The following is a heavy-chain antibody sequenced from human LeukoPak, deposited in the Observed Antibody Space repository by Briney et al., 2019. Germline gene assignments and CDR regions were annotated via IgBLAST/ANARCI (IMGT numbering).Heavy chain of an antibody. CDR1: GFTFDDYA. Sequence: GRSLRLSCAASGFTFDDYAMHWVRQAPGKGLEWVSGISWNSGSIGYADSVKGRFTISRDNAKNSLYLQMNRLRAEDTAVYYCARYRLVWLPAPVFDYWGQGSLVTVS. D-gene: IGHD5-24*01. CDR2: ISWNSGSI. V-gene: IGHV3-9*01. CDR3: ARYRLVWLPAPVFDY. J-gene: IGHJ4*02.